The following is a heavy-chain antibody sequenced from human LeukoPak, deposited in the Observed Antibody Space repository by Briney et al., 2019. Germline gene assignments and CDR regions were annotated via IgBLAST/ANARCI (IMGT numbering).Heavy chain of an antibody. CDR2: INHSGST. CDR3: ARGARSSSSWRLGNWFDP. J-gene: IGHJ5*02. V-gene: IGHV4-34*01. Sequence: SETLSPTCAVDGGSFSGYFWSWIRQPPGKGLEWIGEINHSGSTNYNPSLKSRVTISVDTSKNQFSLKLSSVTAADTAVYYCARGARSSSSWRLGNWFDPWGQGTLVTVSS. D-gene: IGHD6-13*01. CDR1: GGSFSGYF.